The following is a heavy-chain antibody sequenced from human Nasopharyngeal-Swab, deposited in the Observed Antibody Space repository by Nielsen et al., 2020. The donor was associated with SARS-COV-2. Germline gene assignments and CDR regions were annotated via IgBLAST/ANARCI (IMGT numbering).Heavy chain of an antibody. D-gene: IGHD6-19*01. CDR3: AKDTVIAVAGNFDY. CDR2: ISWNSGSI. V-gene: IGHV3-9*01. Sequence: LSLTCAASGFPFDDYAMHWVRQAPGKGLEWVSGISWNSGSIGYADSVKGRFTISRDNAKNSLYLQMNSLRAEDTALYYCAKDTVIAVAGNFDYWGQGTLVTVSS. CDR1: GFPFDDYA. J-gene: IGHJ4*02.